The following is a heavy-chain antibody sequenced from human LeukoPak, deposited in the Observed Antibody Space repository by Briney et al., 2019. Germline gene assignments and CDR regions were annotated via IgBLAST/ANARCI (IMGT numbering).Heavy chain of an antibody. CDR2: IYPGDSDT. J-gene: IGHJ4*02. D-gene: IGHD6-19*01. CDR1: GYTFTRYW. V-gene: IGHV5-51*01. Sequence: GESLKISCKGSGYTFTRYWIGWVRQMPGKGLEWMGVIYPGDSDTRYSPSFQGQVTISADKSISTAYLQWSSLKASDTAIYYCARLQYSSAWVDYFDYWGQGTLVTVSS. CDR3: ARLQYSSAWVDYFDY.